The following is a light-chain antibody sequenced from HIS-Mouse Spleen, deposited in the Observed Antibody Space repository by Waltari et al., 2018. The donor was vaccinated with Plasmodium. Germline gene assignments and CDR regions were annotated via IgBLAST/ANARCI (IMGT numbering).Light chain of an antibody. CDR3: QQYNNWSFT. CDR1: QSVSSN. Sequence: EIVMTQSPATLSVSPGESATLSCRASQSVSSNLAWYQQKPGPAPRLLIYGASPRATGIPARFSGSGSGTEFTLTISSLQSEDFAVYYCQQYNNWSFTFGPGTKVDIK. V-gene: IGKV3-15*01. CDR2: GAS. J-gene: IGKJ3*01.